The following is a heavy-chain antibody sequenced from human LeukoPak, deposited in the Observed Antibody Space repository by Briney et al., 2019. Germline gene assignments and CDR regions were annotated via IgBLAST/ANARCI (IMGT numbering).Heavy chain of an antibody. V-gene: IGHV1-18*01. J-gene: IGHJ4*02. CDR2: ISAYSGNT. Sequence: ASVKVSCKASGYTFTSYGISWVRQAPGQGLEWMGWISAYSGNTNYAQKLQGRVTMTRDTSTSTAYMELRSLRSDDTAVYYCARGLEGGYEFPFDNWGQGTLVTVSS. D-gene: IGHD5-12*01. CDR3: ARGLEGGYEFPFDN. CDR1: GYTFTSYG.